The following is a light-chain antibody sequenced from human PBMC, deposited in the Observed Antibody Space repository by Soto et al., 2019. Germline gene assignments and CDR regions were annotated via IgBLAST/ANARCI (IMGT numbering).Light chain of an antibody. Sequence: EIVLTQSPGTLSLSPGERVTLSCRASQSVTRSFLAGYQQKPGQAPRRPISGASSRATGIPDRFSGSGSGTAFARTISRLEPDDFAVYYCHQYGSSPQAFGPGTKVDIK. CDR3: HQYGSSPQA. CDR2: GAS. J-gene: IGKJ3*01. V-gene: IGKV3-20*01. CDR1: QSVTRSF.